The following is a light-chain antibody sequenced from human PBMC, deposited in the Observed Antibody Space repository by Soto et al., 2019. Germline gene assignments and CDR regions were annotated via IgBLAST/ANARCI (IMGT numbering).Light chain of an antibody. J-gene: IGKJ5*01. CDR1: QSISNY. CDR2: AAS. Sequence: DIQMTQSTSSLSASVGDRVTITCRASQSISNYLNWYQQKPGKAPKLLIYAASSLQSGVPSRFSGSGSGTDFTLTISSLQPEDFATYYCQQSYSTPPITFGQGTRLEI. V-gene: IGKV1-39*01. CDR3: QQSYSTPPIT.